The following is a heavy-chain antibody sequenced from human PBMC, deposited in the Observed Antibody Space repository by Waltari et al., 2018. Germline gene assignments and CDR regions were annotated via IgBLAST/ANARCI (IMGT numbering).Heavy chain of an antibody. V-gene: IGHV3-74*01. CDR2: SNTAGSSA. CDR1: GFTFSGHW. CDR3: ARGPYYYYMDV. J-gene: IGHJ6*03. Sequence: EVQLVESGGGIVQPGGFLRLSCAASGFTFSGHWMRWVRQAPGQGLVWVSRSNTAGSSATSADSVKGRFTISRDNAKSTLYLQMNSLRGEDTAVYYCARGPYYYYMDVWGIGTTVTVSS.